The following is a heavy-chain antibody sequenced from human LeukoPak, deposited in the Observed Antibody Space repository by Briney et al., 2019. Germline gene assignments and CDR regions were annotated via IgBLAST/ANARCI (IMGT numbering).Heavy chain of an antibody. CDR1: GYTFTGYY. V-gene: IGHV1-2*02. CDR2: INPNSGGT. Sequence: ASVKVSCKASGYTFTGYYMHWVRQAPGQGLEWMGWINPNSGGTNYAQKFQGRVTMARDTSISTAYMELSRLRSDDTAVYYCAREYSGYVPILGEIDYWGQGTLVTVSS. J-gene: IGHJ4*02. CDR3: AREYSGYVPILGEIDY. D-gene: IGHD5-12*01.